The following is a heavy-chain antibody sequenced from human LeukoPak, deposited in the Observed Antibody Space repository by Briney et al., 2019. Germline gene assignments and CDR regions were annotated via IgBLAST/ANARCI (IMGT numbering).Heavy chain of an antibody. Sequence: ASVKVSCKASGYTFTGYYMHWVRQAPGQGLEWMGWINPNSGGTNYAQKFQGRVTMTRDTSISTAYMELSRLRSDDTAVYYCAREYSGYDVPDWYFDLWGRGTLVTVSS. CDR3: AREYSGYDVPDWYFDL. J-gene: IGHJ2*01. V-gene: IGHV1-2*02. D-gene: IGHD5-12*01. CDR2: INPNSGGT. CDR1: GYTFTGYY.